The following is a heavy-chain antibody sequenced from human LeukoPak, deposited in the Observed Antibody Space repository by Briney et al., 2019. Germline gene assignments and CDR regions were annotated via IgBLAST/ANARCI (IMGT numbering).Heavy chain of an antibody. CDR1: GFTFDDYG. Sequence: GGSLRLSCAASGFTFDDYGMSWVRQAPGKGLEWVSGINWNGGSTGYADSVKGRLTISRDNAKNSLYLQMNSLRAEDTALYHCARDKGNYLNAFDIWGQGTMVTVSS. CDR3: ARDKGNYLNAFDI. V-gene: IGHV3-20*01. CDR2: INWNGGST. J-gene: IGHJ3*02. D-gene: IGHD1-7*01.